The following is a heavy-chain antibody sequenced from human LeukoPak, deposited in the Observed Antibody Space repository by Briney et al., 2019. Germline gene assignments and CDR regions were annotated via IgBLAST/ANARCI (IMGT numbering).Heavy chain of an antibody. J-gene: IGHJ4*02. CDR3: AKDYYGSGSYYNIIDY. CDR1: GFTFSSYA. V-gene: IGHV3-23*01. CDR2: ISGSGGST. D-gene: IGHD3-10*01. Sequence: GGPLRLSCAASGFTFSSYAMNWVRQAPGKGLEWVSAISGSGGSTYYADSVKGRFTISRDNSKNTLYLQMNSLRAEEMAVYYCAKDYYGSGSYYNIIDYWGQGTLVTVSS.